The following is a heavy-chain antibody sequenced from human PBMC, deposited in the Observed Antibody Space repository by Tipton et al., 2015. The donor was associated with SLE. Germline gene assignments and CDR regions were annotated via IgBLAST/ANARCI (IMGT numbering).Heavy chain of an antibody. Sequence: TLSLTCAVYGGSFSGYYWSWIRQPPGKGLEWIGEINHSGSTNYNPSLKSRVTISVDTSKNQFSLKLSSVTAADTAVYYCARDAGIYDFWSGYSYYFDYWGQGTLVTVSS. D-gene: IGHD3-3*01. V-gene: IGHV4-34*01. J-gene: IGHJ4*02. CDR2: INHSGST. CDR3: ARDAGIYDFWSGYSYYFDY. CDR1: GGSFSGYY.